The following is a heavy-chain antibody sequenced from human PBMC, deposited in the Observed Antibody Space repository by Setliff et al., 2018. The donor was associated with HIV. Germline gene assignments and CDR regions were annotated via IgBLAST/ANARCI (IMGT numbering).Heavy chain of an antibody. CDR1: GFAFSNSW. CDR2: INTDGSSA. CDR3: ARGGANPSWFDS. V-gene: IGHV3-74*03. D-gene: IGHD3-16*01. Sequence: PGGSLRLSCAASGFAFSNSWMHWVRQAPGKGLVWVSRINTDGSSATYADSVKGRFTNSRDNAKNTPYLQMDSLRAEDTAVYYCARGGANPSWFDSWGQGTLVTVSS. J-gene: IGHJ5*01.